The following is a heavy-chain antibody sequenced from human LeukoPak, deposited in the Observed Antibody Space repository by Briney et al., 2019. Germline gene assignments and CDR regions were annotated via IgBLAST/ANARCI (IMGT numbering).Heavy chain of an antibody. CDR1: GFTFSSYW. V-gene: IGHV3-7*01. Sequence: PGGSLRLSCAASGFTFSSYWMSWVRQAPGKGLEWVANIKQDGSEKYYVDSVKGRFTISRDNAKNSLYLQMNSLRAEDTAVYYCARDPHVSGSSGYYHTPPDYWGQGTLVTVSS. CDR3: ARDPHVSGSSGYYHTPPDY. D-gene: IGHD3-22*01. CDR2: IKQDGSEK. J-gene: IGHJ4*02.